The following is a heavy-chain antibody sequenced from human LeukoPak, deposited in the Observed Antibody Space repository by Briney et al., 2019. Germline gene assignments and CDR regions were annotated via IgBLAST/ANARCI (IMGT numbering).Heavy chain of an antibody. CDR3: TTAGDSSGYYVDY. CDR1: GFTFSNAW. CDR2: IKSKTDGGTT. Sequence: GGSLRLSCAASGFTFSNAWMSWVRQAPGKGLEWVGRIKSKTDGGTTDYAAPVKGRFTISRDDSKNTLYLRMNSLKTEDTAVYYCTTAGDSSGYYVDYWGQGTLVTVSS. V-gene: IGHV3-15*01. D-gene: IGHD3-22*01. J-gene: IGHJ4*02.